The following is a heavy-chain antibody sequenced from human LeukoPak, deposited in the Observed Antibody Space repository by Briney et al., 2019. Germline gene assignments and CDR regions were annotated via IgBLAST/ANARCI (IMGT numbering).Heavy chain of an antibody. J-gene: IGHJ5*02. CDR2: INHSGST. Sequence: SETLSLTCAVYGGSFSGYYWSWIRQPPGKGLEWIGEINHSGSTNYNPSLKSRVTISVDTSKNQFSLKLSSVTAADTAVYYCARTIPGIAAAGPGWFDPWGQGTLVTVSS. CDR3: ARTIPGIAAAGPGWFDP. D-gene: IGHD6-13*01. V-gene: IGHV4-34*01. CDR1: GGSFSGYY.